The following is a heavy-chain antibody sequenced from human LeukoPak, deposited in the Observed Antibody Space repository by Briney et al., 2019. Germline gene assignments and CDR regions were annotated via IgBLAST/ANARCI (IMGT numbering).Heavy chain of an antibody. V-gene: IGHV3-23*01. CDR2: ISGSGGST. D-gene: IGHD6-19*01. CDR3: AKDGISVSGYDY. J-gene: IGHJ4*02. CDR1: GFTFSSYA. Sequence: GGSLRLSCAASGFTFSSYAMSWVRQAPGKGLEWVSAISGSGGSTYYADSVKGRFTISRENSKNTLYLQMNSLRAEDTAVYYCAKDGISVSGYDYWGQGTLVTVSS.